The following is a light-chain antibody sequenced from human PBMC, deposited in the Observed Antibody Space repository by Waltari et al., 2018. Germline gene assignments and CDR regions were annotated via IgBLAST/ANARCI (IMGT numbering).Light chain of an antibody. Sequence: DIQMTQSPSSLSASVGDKVTITCHASQGINSWLAWYQQKPGKAPKPLIYAASSLQSGVPSRFSGSGSGTDYTLIISGLQPEDFATYFCQQYDALPWTFGQGTKVEIK. CDR3: QQYDALPWT. V-gene: IGKV1D-16*01. J-gene: IGKJ1*01. CDR1: QGINSW. CDR2: AAS.